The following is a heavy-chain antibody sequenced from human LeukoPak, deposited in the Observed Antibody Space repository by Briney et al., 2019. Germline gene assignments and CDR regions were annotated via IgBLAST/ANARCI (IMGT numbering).Heavy chain of an antibody. J-gene: IGHJ4*02. Sequence: GGSLRLSCAASGFTFSSYAMHWVRQAPGKGLEWVAVISYDGSNKYYADSVKGRFTISRDNSKNTLYLQMNSLRAEDTAVYYCAKDRLAWAAAADYWGQGTLVTVSS. D-gene: IGHD6-13*01. V-gene: IGHV3-30*04. CDR1: GFTFSSYA. CDR2: ISYDGSNK. CDR3: AKDRLAWAAAADY.